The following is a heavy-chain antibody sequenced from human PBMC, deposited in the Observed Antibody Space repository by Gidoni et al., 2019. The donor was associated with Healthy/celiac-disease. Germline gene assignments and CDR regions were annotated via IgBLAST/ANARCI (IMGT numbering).Heavy chain of an antibody. Sequence: QLQLQESGPGLVKPSETLSLTCTVSAGSISSSSYYWGWIRQPPGKGLEWIGSIYYSGSTYYNPSLKSRVTISVDTSKNQFSLKLSSVTAADTAVYYCARLDVGDIVVVGDYFDYWGQGTLVTVSS. V-gene: IGHV4-39*01. CDR3: ARLDVGDIVVVGDYFDY. J-gene: IGHJ4*02. D-gene: IGHD2-2*01. CDR2: IYYSGST. CDR1: AGSISSSSYY.